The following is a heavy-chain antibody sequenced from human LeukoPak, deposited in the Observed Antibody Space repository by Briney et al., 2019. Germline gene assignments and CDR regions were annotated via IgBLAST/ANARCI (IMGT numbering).Heavy chain of an antibody. J-gene: IGHJ4*02. Sequence: KTSETLSLTCTVSGGSISSSSYYWGWIRQPPGKGLEWIGSIYYSGSTNYNASLKSRVTISVDKSKNQLSLELTSVTAADTAVYYCARGGDSGAYRRFDYWGQGTLVTVSS. D-gene: IGHD1-26*01. CDR1: GGSISSSSYY. V-gene: IGHV4-39*07. CDR3: ARGGDSGAYRRFDY. CDR2: IYYSGST.